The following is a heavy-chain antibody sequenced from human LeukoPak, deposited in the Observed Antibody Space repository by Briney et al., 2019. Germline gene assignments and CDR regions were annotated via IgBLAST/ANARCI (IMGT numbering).Heavy chain of an antibody. Sequence: GGSLKLSCAASGFTFSSYAMHWVRQAPGKGLEWVAVISYDGSNKYYADSVKGRFTISRDNSKNTLYLQMNSLRAEDTAVYYCARNGIYQLHWVWFDPWGQGTLVTVSS. CDR1: GFTFSSYA. D-gene: IGHD2-2*01. CDR2: ISYDGSNK. V-gene: IGHV3-30-3*01. CDR3: ARNGIYQLHWVWFDP. J-gene: IGHJ5*02.